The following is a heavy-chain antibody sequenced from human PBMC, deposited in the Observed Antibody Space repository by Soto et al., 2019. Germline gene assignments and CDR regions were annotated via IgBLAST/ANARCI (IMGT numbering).Heavy chain of an antibody. J-gene: IGHJ6*02. CDR3: ARSGEGCSSTSCYTRLYYYYYHGMDV. V-gene: IGHV4-34*01. Sequence: SETLSLTCAVYGGSFSGYYWSWIRQPPGKGLEWIGEINHSGSTNYNPSLKSRVTISVDTSKNQFSLKLSSVTAADTAVYYCARSGEGCSSTSCYTRLYYYYYHGMDVWGQGTTVTVSS. D-gene: IGHD2-2*02. CDR1: GGSFSGYY. CDR2: INHSGST.